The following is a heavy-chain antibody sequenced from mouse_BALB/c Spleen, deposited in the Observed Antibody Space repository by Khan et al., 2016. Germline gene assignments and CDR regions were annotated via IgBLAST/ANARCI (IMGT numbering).Heavy chain of an antibody. CDR2: ISYSGST. D-gene: IGHD1-1*01. V-gene: IGHV3-2*02. Sequence: EVKLLESGPGLVKPSQSLSLTCTVTGYSITSDYAWNWIRQFPGNKLEWMGYISYSGSTSYNPSLKSRISITRDTSKNQFFLQLNSVTTEDTATYYCARDTTVVGAMDYWGQGTSVTVSS. CDR1: GYSITSDYA. CDR3: ARDTTVVGAMDY. J-gene: IGHJ4*01.